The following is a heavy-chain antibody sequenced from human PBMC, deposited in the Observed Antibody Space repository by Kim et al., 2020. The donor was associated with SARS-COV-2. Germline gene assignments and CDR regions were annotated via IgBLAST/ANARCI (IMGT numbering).Heavy chain of an antibody. D-gene: IGHD3-22*01. CDR3: ARGDYYDSSGYIGGY. J-gene: IGHJ4*02. V-gene: IGHV3-33*01. CDR2: IWYDGSNK. CDR1: GFTFSSYG. Sequence: GGSLRLSCAASGFTFSSYGMHWVRQAPGKGLEWVAVIWYDGSNKYYADSVKGRFTISRDNSKNTLYLQMNSLRAEDTAVYYCARGDYYDSSGYIGGYWGQGTLVTVSS.